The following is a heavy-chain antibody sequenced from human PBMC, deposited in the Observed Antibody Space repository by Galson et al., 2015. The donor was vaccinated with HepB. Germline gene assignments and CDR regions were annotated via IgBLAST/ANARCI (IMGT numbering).Heavy chain of an antibody. Sequence: SLRLSCAASGFTFSGYAMHWVRQAPGKGLEWVAVISNDGSNRYYADSVKGRFTISRDNPKNTLYMQMNSLRAEDTAVYYCASHIYWGQGTLVTVSS. CDR3: ASHIY. CDR1: GFTFSGYA. J-gene: IGHJ4*02. CDR2: ISNDGSNR. V-gene: IGHV3-30*04.